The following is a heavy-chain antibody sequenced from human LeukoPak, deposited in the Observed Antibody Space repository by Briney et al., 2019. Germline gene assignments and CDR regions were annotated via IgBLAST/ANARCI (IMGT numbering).Heavy chain of an antibody. Sequence: GGSLRLSCAASGFTFSSYDMHWVRQATGKGLEWVSAIGTAGDTYYPGSVKGRFTISRENAKSSLYLQMNSLRAEDTAVYYCARGTRRYCSSTSCYGGYYGMDVWGQGTTVTVSS. J-gene: IGHJ6*02. CDR2: IGTAGDT. CDR1: GFTFSSYD. CDR3: ARGTRRYCSSTSCYGGYYGMDV. D-gene: IGHD2-2*01. V-gene: IGHV3-13*01.